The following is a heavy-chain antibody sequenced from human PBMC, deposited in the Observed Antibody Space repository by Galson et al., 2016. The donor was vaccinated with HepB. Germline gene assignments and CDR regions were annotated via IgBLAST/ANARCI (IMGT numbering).Heavy chain of an antibody. CDR1: GFTVSGNY. Sequence: SLRLSCAASGFTVSGNYLTWVRQAPGRAPECVSIIYSGGGTYYADSVKGRFTISRDSSKNTMYLQMNSLRVEDTAVYYCAKALWGQSCSSTSCVTGGLDCWGPGTLVTVSS. D-gene: IGHD2-2*01. J-gene: IGHJ4*02. CDR2: IYSGGGT. V-gene: IGHV3-53*01. CDR3: AKALWGQSCSSTSCVTGGLDC.